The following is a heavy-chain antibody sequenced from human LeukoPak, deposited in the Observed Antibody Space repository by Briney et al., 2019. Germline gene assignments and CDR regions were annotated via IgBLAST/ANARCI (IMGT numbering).Heavy chain of an antibody. CDR3: ARIRGTTGTGIDY. CDR1: GASIRSYY. J-gene: IGHJ4*02. D-gene: IGHD4-17*01. V-gene: IGHV4-59*08. Sequence: SETLSLTCTVSGASIRSYYWSWIRQPPGKGLEWIGYIYYTGSTNYNPSLNSRITLSVDTSKNQFSLKLTSVTAADTAVYYCARIRGTTGTGIDYWGQGTLVTVSS. CDR2: IYYTGST.